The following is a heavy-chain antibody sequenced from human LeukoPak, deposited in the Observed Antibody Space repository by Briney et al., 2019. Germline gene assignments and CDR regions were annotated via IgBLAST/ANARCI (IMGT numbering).Heavy chain of an antibody. V-gene: IGHV3-66*01. Sequence: GGSLRLSCAASGFTFDYYTMHWVRQAPGKGLEWVSALYSGGGTYYADSLKGRFTISRDNSKNTMYLQMNSLRAEDTAVYYCARGRHSGFDYWGQGTLVTVSS. CDR2: LYSGGGT. J-gene: IGHJ4*02. CDR3: ARGRHSGFDY. D-gene: IGHD3-10*01. CDR1: GFTFDYYT.